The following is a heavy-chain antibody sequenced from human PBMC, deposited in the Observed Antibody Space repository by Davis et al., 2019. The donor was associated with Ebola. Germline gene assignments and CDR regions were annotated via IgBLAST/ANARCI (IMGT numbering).Heavy chain of an antibody. CDR3: ARDEGREGSMDV. CDR2: IYYSGST. D-gene: IGHD5-24*01. J-gene: IGHJ6*02. Sequence: MPSETLSLTCTVSGGSISSGDYYWSWIRQPPGKGLEWIGYIYYSGSTYYNPSLKSRVTISVDTSKNQFSLKLSSVTAADTAVYYCARDEGREGSMDVWGQGTTVTVSS. V-gene: IGHV4-30-4*02. CDR1: GGSISSGDYY.